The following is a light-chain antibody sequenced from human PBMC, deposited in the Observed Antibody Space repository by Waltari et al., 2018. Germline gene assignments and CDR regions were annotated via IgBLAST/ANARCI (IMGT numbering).Light chain of an antibody. CDR1: QTVISSY. V-gene: IGKV3-20*01. Sequence: EIVLTQSPGTLSLSPGERVTLSCRASQTVISSYLAWYQQKPGQAPRLLIYETSSRATGIPDRFSGSRSGTVFTLTISRLEPEDSAVYYCQQYGSSPRYTFGQGTKLEIK. CDR3: QQYGSSPRYT. CDR2: ETS. J-gene: IGKJ2*01.